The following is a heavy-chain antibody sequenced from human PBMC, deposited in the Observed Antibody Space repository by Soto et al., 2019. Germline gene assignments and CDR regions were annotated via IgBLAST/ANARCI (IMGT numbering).Heavy chain of an antibody. CDR3: ARTSQRVVGATSFVY. V-gene: IGHV4-59*01. CDR1: GGTISRFY. CDR2: XXYXXSX. D-gene: IGHD1-26*01. J-gene: IGHJ4*02. Sequence: PSQTLSLTCTVSGGTISRFYWRWIRKPQWKRLEWXGYXXYXXSXXXXXSXXXRVTISVDRSKNQFSLKLSSVTAADTAVYYCARTSQRVVGATSFVYWGQGTLVTASS.